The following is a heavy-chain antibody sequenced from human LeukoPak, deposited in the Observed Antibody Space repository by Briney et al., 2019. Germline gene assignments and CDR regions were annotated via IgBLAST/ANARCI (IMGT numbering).Heavy chain of an antibody. CDR1: GGSISSGGYY. J-gene: IGHJ5*02. D-gene: IGHD6-13*01. CDR3: ARVPGAAAGYNWFDP. Sequence: SETLSLTFTVSGGSISSGGYYWSWIRQPPGKGLEWIGYIYHSGSTYYNPSLKSRVTISVDRSKNQFSLKLSSVTAADTAVYYCARVPGAAAGYNWFDPWGQGTLVTVSS. CDR2: IYHSGST. V-gene: IGHV4-30-2*01.